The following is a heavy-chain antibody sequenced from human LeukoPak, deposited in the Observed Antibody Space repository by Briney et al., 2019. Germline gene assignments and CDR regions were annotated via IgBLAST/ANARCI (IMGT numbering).Heavy chain of an antibody. CDR1: AFTFSNYA. D-gene: IGHD2-2*02. Sequence: GGSLRLSCTGSAFTFSNYAMNWVRQAPGKGLEWVSTISSSGGITYYADSVKGRFTISRDDSKNTVYLQMNSLRVEDTAVYYCARDPLVYMWGQGSLVTVSS. CDR3: ARDPLVYM. CDR2: ISSSGGIT. V-gene: IGHV3-23*01. J-gene: IGHJ4*02.